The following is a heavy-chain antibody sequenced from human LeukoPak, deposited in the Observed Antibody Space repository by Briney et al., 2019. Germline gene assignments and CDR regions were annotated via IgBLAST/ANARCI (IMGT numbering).Heavy chain of an antibody. CDR2: ISYDGSNK. J-gene: IGHJ4*02. V-gene: IGHV3-30*04. CDR3: GGDLLFRGRWYGGGDY. Sequence: GGSLRLSCAASGFTFSSYAMHWVRQAPGKGLEWVAVISYDGSNKYYADSVKGRFTISRDNSKNTLYLQMNSLRAEDTAFYYWGGDLLFRGRWYGGGDYWGQGTLVTVSS. CDR1: GFTFSSYA. D-gene: IGHD4-23*01.